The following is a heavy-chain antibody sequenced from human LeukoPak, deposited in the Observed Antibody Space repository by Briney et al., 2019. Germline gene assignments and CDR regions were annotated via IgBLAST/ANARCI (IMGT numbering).Heavy chain of an antibody. J-gene: IGHJ6*03. CDR2: ISWNSGSI. CDR3: AKASYYYYYMDV. Sequence: PGRSLRLSCAASGFTFDDYAMHWVRQAPGKGLEWVSGISWNSGSIGYADSVKGRFTISRDNAKNSLYLQMNSLRAEDMALYYCAKASYYYYYMDVWGRGTTVTVSS. V-gene: IGHV3-9*03. CDR1: GFTFDDYA.